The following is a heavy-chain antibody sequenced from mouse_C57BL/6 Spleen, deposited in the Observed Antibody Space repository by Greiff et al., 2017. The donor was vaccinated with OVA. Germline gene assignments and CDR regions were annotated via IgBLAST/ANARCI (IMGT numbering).Heavy chain of an antibody. Sequence: EVMLVESGGDLVKPGGSLKLSCAASGFTFSSYGMSWVRQTPDKRLEWVATISSGGSYTYYPDSVKGRFTISRDNAKNTLYLQMSSLKSEDTAMYYCASRHYYGSSYDYAMDYWGQGTSVTVSS. J-gene: IGHJ4*01. CDR3: ASRHYYGSSYDYAMDY. CDR2: ISSGGSYT. D-gene: IGHD1-1*01. CDR1: GFTFSSYG. V-gene: IGHV5-6*02.